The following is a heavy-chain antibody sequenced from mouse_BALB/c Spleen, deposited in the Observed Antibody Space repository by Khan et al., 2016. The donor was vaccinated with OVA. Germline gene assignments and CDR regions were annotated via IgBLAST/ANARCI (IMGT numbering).Heavy chain of an antibody. V-gene: IGHV3-2*02. CDR1: GYSITSDYA. D-gene: IGHD1-1*01. Sequence: EVQLQESGPGLVKPSQSLSLTCTVTGYSITSDYAWNWIRQFPGNKLEWMGYISYSGRTSYNPSLKSRISITRDTSKNHFFLQLNSVTTKDTATYYCARSVSITTVVATDFDVWGQGTTLTVSS. CDR3: ARSVSITTVVATDFDV. CDR2: ISYSGRT. J-gene: IGHJ2*01.